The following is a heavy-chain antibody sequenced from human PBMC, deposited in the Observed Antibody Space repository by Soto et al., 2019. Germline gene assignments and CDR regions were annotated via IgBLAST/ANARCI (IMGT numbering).Heavy chain of an antibody. D-gene: IGHD5-18*01. CDR1: GGTFSSYA. CDR3: ARVGGTGGYTYGLDY. V-gene: IGHV1-69*06. CDR2: IIPVFGTG. Sequence: GASVKVSCKASGGTFSSYAISWVRQAPGQGLEWMGGIIPVFGTGIYAQKFQGRVTITADKSTNTAYMELSSLRSEDTAVYFCARVGGTGGYTYGLDYWGQGTLVTSPQ. J-gene: IGHJ4*02.